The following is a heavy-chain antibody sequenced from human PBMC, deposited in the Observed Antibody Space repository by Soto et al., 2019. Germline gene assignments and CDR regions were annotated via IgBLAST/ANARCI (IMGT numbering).Heavy chain of an antibody. CDR3: ARTTFYDIFTAYYSLFDY. J-gene: IGHJ4*02. CDR2: ISYSGRT. Sequence: GGSISSGGYSWSWIRQPPGKGLEWIGYISYSGRTYYNPSLKSRVTISVDTSKNQFSLKLSAVTAADTAVYYCARTTFYDIFTAYYSLFDYWGQGTLVTVSS. CDR1: GGSISSGGYS. D-gene: IGHD3-9*01. V-gene: IGHV4-31*02.